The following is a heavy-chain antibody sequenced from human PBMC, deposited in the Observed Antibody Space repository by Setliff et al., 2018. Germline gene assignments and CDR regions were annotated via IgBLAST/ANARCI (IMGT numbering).Heavy chain of an antibody. CDR2: IKGRGDSATV. J-gene: IGHJ4*02. V-gene: IGHV3-15*07. Sequence: KAGGSLRLSCAASGLSFSDAWMNWVRLVPGKGLEWVGRIKGRGDSATVHYAAPVQGRFTISREDSKDTLYLQMNSLKTEDTAVYFCARVYCRHRCLVESYMDHWGQGTLVTVSS. D-gene: IGHD3-16*01. CDR1: GLSFSDAW. CDR3: ARVYCRHRCLVESYMDH.